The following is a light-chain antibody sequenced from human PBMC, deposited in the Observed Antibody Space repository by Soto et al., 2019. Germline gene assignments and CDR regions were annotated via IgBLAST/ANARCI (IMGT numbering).Light chain of an antibody. CDR1: QSVSRSY. CDR2: GAS. CDR3: QQYNNWPPWT. J-gene: IGKJ1*01. V-gene: IGKV3-15*01. Sequence: EIVLTQSPGTLSLSPGDIATLSFSASQSVSRSYLGWYQQKPGQAPRLLMYGASTRATGIPARFSGSGSGTEFTLTISSLQSEDFAVYYCQQYNNWPPWTFGQGTKVDIK.